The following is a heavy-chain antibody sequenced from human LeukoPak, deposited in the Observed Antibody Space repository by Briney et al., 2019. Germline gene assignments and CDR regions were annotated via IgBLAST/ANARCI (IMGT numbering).Heavy chain of an antibody. J-gene: IGHJ4*02. CDR3: ARDEKLEYSSSWGRY. Sequence: GGSLRLSCAASGFPFSSYAMHWVRQAPGKGLEWVAVISYDGSNKYYADSVKGRFTISRDNSKNTLYLQMNSLRAEDTAVYYCARDEKLEYSSSWGRYWGQGTLVTVSS. CDR1: GFPFSSYA. V-gene: IGHV3-30-3*01. CDR2: ISYDGSNK. D-gene: IGHD6-6*01.